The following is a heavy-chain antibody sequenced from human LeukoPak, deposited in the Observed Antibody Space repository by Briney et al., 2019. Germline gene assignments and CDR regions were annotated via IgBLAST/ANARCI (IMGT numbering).Heavy chain of an antibody. D-gene: IGHD2-2*01. V-gene: IGHV4-30-4*01. CDR3: ARDGLSPVVPNCSSTSCYDYYYGMDV. Sequence: SQTLPLTCTVSGGSISSGDYYWSWIRQPPGKGLEWIGYIYYSGSTYYNPSLKSRVTISVDTSKNQFSLKLSSVTAADTAVYYCARDGLSPVVPNCSSTSCYDYYYGMDVWGQGTTVTVSS. CDR1: GGSISSGDYY. CDR2: IYYSGST. J-gene: IGHJ6*02.